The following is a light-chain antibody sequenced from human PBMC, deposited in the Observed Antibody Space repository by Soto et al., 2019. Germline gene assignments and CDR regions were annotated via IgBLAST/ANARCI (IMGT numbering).Light chain of an antibody. J-gene: IGKJ1*01. CDR2: KAS. V-gene: IGKV1-5*03. CDR3: QQYSTYPWT. CDR1: QTISTW. Sequence: DIQMTQSPSTLSASVGDRVTITCRASQTISTWLAWYQQRPGKAPNLLIYKASSLESGSPSRFSGSGSGTEFTLTISSLQPDDFATYFCQQYSTYPWTFGQATKVEVK.